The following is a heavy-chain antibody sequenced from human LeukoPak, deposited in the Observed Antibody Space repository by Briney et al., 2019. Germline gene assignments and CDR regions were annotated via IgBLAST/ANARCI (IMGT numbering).Heavy chain of an antibody. D-gene: IGHD1-26*01. CDR1: GGTFSSYA. V-gene: IGHV1-69*01. CDR3: ARSKVVGATSPSDY. J-gene: IGHJ4*02. Sequence: ASVKVSCKASGGTFSSYAISWVRQAPGQGLEWMGGIIPIFGTANYAQKFQGRVTITADESTSTAYMGLSSLRSEDTAVYYCARSKVVGATSPSDYWGQGTLVTVSS. CDR2: IIPIFGTA.